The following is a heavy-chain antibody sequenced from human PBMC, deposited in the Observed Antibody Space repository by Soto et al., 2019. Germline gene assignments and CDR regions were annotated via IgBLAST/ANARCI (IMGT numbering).Heavy chain of an antibody. Sequence: PGGSLRLSCAASGFAVSSNYMRWVRQAPGKGLEWVSLISTSGSSTDYADSVKGRFTISRDNAKNSLSLQMNSLRAEDTAVYYCANLAKNYYNYMDVWGKGTTVTVSS. V-gene: IGHV3-11*01. CDR3: ANLAKNYYNYMDV. CDR1: GFAVSSNY. CDR2: ISTSGSST. D-gene: IGHD1-26*01. J-gene: IGHJ6*03.